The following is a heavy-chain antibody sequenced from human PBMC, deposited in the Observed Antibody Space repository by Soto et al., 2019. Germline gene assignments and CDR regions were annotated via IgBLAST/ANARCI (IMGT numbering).Heavy chain of an antibody. Sequence: GGSLRLSCAASGFTFSSFSMNWVRQAPGKGLEWVSYISSSSSTIYYADSVKGRFTISRDNAKNSLYLQMNSLRAEDTAVYNCAKEPVGPDWYFDLWGRGTLVTVSS. CDR1: GFTFSSFS. CDR3: AKEPVGPDWYFDL. V-gene: IGHV3-48*01. CDR2: ISSSSSTI. J-gene: IGHJ2*01.